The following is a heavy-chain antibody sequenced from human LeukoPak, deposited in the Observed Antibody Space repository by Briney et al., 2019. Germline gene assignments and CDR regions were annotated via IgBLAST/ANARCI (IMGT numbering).Heavy chain of an antibody. CDR2: IAYDGSRA. CDR3: TRYKNDPFDY. CDR1: GFTFGGYG. J-gene: IGHJ4*02. V-gene: IGHV3-33*01. D-gene: IGHD1-14*01. Sequence: GRSLRLSCAGSGFTFGGYGMHWFRQTPGKGLEWVAVIAYDGSRAFYADSVKGRFTISRDNSKNTMSVQMDELRAEDTAVYLRTRYKNDPFDYWGQGTLVTVSS.